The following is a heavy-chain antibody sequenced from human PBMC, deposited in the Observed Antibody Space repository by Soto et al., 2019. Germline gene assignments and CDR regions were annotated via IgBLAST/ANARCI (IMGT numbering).Heavy chain of an antibody. CDR3: ARDIGTAHPFEY. V-gene: IGHV6-1*01. CDR1: GDSLSRTIAA. CDR2: TFYRSKWNY. Sequence: PSQTLSLTCAISGDSLSRTIAAWNSIRQSPSRGLEWLGRTFYRSKWNYDYAVSGKSRITTNPDTSRNQFSMQLNSVTPEDTAVYCCARDIGTAHPFEYWGQGTLVTVSS. D-gene: IGHD1-1*01. J-gene: IGHJ4*02.